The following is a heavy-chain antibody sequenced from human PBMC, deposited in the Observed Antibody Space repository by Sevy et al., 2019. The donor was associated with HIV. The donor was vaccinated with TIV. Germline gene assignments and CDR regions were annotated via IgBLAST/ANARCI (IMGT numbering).Heavy chain of an antibody. J-gene: IGHJ5*01. Sequence: GGYLRLSCVASGFTFRSFSMHWVRQAPGKGLEWVAAIWYDGRTERYADSVQGRFTISRDNSKKTLHLQMNSLRAEDTALYYCARDAALLIVPTAGFDSWGQGTLVTVSS. CDR3: ARDAALLIVPTAGFDS. V-gene: IGHV3-33*01. CDR2: IWYDGRTE. CDR1: GFTFRSFS. D-gene: IGHD2-8*01.